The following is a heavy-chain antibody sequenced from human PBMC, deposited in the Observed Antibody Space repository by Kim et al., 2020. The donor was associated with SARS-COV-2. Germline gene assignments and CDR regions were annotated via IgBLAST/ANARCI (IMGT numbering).Heavy chain of an antibody. Sequence: GGSLRLSCAASGFTFSSYAMHWVRQAPGKGLEWVAVIWYDGSNKYYADSVKGRFTISRDNSKNTLYLQMNSLRAEDTAVYYCAKDGGFYYDSSGYPAQYYVDYWGQGTLVTVSS. CDR2: IWYDGSNK. V-gene: IGHV3-33*06. J-gene: IGHJ4*02. D-gene: IGHD3-22*01. CDR3: AKDGGFYYDSSGYPAQYYVDY. CDR1: GFTFSSYA.